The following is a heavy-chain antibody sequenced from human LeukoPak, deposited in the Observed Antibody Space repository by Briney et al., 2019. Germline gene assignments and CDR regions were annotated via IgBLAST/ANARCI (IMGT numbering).Heavy chain of an antibody. J-gene: IGHJ4*02. CDR2: IKSDGSRT. V-gene: IGHV3-74*01. CDR3: ARGLGYFDY. Sequence: GGSLRLSCAASGFTFSNYWMHWVRQAPGKGLVWVSRIKSDGSRTDYADSVKGRFTISRDNAKNTLYLQMNSLRAEDTAVYYCARGLGYFDYWGQGSLVTVSS. CDR1: GFTFSNYW.